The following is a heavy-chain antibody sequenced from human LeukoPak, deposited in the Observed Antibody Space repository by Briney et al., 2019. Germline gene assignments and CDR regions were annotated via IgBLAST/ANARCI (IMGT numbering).Heavy chain of an antibody. D-gene: IGHD3-10*01. CDR1: GFTFSSYA. CDR2: ISSGGGST. Sequence: GGSLRLSCAASGFTFSSYAMNWVRQAPGKGLEWVSAISSGGGSTYYADSVKGRFTISRDNSKNTLYLQMNSLRAEDTAVYYCAKETTPNYGSGSYSYDYWGQGTLVTVSS. CDR3: AKETTPNYGSGSYSYDY. J-gene: IGHJ4*02. V-gene: IGHV3-23*01.